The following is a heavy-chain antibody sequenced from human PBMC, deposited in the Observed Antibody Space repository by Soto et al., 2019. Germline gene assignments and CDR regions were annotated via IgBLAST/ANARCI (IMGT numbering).Heavy chain of an antibody. Sequence: QVQLVESGGGVVQPGRSLRLSCAASGFTFSSYGMHWLRQAPGKGLDWVAVISYDGSNKYYADSVKGRFTISRDNSKNTLYLQMNSLRAEDTAVYYCAKDPGGQAVALDYWGQGTLVTVSS. D-gene: IGHD6-19*01. V-gene: IGHV3-30*18. CDR3: AKDPGGQAVALDY. CDR2: ISYDGSNK. J-gene: IGHJ4*02. CDR1: GFTFSSYG.